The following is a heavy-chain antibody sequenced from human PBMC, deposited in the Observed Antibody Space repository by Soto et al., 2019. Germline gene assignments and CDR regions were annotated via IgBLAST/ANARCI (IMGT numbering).Heavy chain of an antibody. D-gene: IGHD6-19*01. V-gene: IGHV3-23*01. CDR2: ISGSGGST. J-gene: IGHJ3*02. CDR1: GFTFSSYA. CDR3: AKVLSYVAVAAHDAVDI. Sequence: EVQLLESGGGLVQPGGSLRLSCAASGFTFSSYAMSWVRQAPGKGLEWVSAISGSGGSTYYADSVKGRFTISRDNSKNSRYLQMNSLRAEDTAVYYCAKVLSYVAVAAHDAVDIWGQVTMVIVSS.